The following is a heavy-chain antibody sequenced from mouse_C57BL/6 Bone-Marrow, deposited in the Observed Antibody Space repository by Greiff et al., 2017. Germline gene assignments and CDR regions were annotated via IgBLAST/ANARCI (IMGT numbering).Heavy chain of an antibody. CDR2: INPSNGGT. J-gene: IGHJ2*01. CDR1: GYTFTSYW. D-gene: IGHD1-1*01. V-gene: IGHV1-53*01. CDR3: ARDWGTVEGDY. Sequence: QVHVKQPGTELVKPGASVKLSCKASGYTFTSYWMHWVKQRPGQGLEWIGNINPSNGGTNYNEKFKSKATLTVDKSSSTAYMQLSSLTSEDSAVYYCARDWGTVEGDYWGQGTTLTVAS.